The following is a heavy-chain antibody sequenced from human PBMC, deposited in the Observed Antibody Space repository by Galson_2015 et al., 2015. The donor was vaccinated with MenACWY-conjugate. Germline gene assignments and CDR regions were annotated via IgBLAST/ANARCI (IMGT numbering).Heavy chain of an antibody. V-gene: IGHV2-5*02. Sequence: PALVTPTQPLTLPCPFSGFSLRTSGVGVGWIRQPPGKALEWLALIYWDDDKRYSPSLKSRLTITKDTSKNQVVLTMTNMDPVDTATYDGAHSPPKSSSWDRKGWVDPRGQGTLVTVSS. CDR2: IYWDDDK. D-gene: IGHD6-13*01. CDR1: GFSLRTSGVG. CDR3: AHSPPKSSSWDRKGWVDP. J-gene: IGHJ5*02.